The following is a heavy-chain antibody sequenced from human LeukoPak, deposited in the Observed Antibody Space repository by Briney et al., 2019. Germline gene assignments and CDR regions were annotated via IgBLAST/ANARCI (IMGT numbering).Heavy chain of an antibody. CDR1: GFTFSNYW. V-gene: IGHV3-7*05. Sequence: AGGSLRLSCAASGFTFSNYWMNWVRQAPGKGLEWVANIKEDGSEKNYVDSVKGRFTISRDNAKNSLYLQMSSLRAEDTAVYYCARDPLIAVAGIHFDYWGQGPLVTVSS. D-gene: IGHD6-19*01. J-gene: IGHJ4*02. CDR3: ARDPLIAVAGIHFDY. CDR2: IKEDGSEK.